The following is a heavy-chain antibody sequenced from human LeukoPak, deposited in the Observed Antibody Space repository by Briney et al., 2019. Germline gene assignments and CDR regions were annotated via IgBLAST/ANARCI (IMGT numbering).Heavy chain of an antibody. V-gene: IGHV4-38-2*02. CDR1: GYSISSGHY. D-gene: IGHD3-10*01. CDR2: MFHSGST. J-gene: IGHJ5*02. Sequence: SETLSLTCTVSGYSISSGHYWAWIRQSPEKGLECIATMFHSGSTTYNPSLKSRLTISIDTSKNQFSLKLSSVTAADTAVYYCARDSGTTGEVKFDPWGQGTLVTVSS. CDR3: ARDSGTTGEVKFDP.